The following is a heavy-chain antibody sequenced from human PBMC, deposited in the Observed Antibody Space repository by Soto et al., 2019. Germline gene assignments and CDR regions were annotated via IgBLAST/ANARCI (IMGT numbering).Heavy chain of an antibody. D-gene: IGHD6-13*01. CDR1: GFTFSDYT. CDR2: TTSSSIYT. CDR3: ARVRREGIASAQMDV. Sequence: EVQLVESGGGLVKPGGSLRLSCAASGFTFSDYTMNWVRQAPGKGLEWVSSTTSSSIYTYYADSVKGRFTISRDNAKSSLYLQMNGLRAEYTAVYYCARVRREGIASAQMDVWGHGTTVTVAS. V-gene: IGHV3-21*01. J-gene: IGHJ6*02.